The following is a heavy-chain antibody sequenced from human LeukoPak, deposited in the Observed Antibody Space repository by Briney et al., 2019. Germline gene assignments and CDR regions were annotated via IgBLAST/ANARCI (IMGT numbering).Heavy chain of an antibody. J-gene: IGHJ4*02. CDR3: ARSTGDCSGGTCYSDFDC. V-gene: IGHV3-30*01. D-gene: IGHD2-15*01. CDR1: GFSFSYYA. CDR2: ISNNGTNK. Sequence: GRSLRLSCAASGFSFSYYAMHWVRQAPGKGLEWVAVISNNGTNKYYADSVKGRFTISRDNSKNPLYLKMNSLRAEDTAVYYCARSTGDCSGGTCYSDFDCWGQGTLVTVSS.